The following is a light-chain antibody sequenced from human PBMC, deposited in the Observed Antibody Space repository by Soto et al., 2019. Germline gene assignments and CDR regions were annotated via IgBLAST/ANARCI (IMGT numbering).Light chain of an antibody. CDR1: SSDVGGYNY. CDR2: DVS. V-gene: IGLV2-14*03. Sequence: QSVLTQPASVSGSPGQWITISFTGTSSDVGGYNYVSWYQHHPGKAPKLMIFDVSNRPSGVSNRFSGSKSGNTASLTISGLQPEDEADYYCSSYTTSNTRQIVFGTGTKVTVL. J-gene: IGLJ1*01. CDR3: SSYTTSNTRQIV.